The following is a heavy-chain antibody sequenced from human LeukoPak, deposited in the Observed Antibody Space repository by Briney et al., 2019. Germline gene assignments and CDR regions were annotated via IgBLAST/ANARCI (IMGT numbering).Heavy chain of an antibody. Sequence: SCKASGGTFSSYAMHWVRQAPGKGLEWVAVISYDGSNKYYADSVKGRFTISRDNSKNTLYLQMNSLRAEDTAVYYCASTSGVDLMVRGVIITTPFDYWGQGTLVTVSS. CDR1: GGTFSSYA. CDR2: ISYDGSNK. CDR3: ASTSGVDLMVRGVIITTPFDY. D-gene: IGHD3-10*01. J-gene: IGHJ4*02. V-gene: IGHV3-30*04.